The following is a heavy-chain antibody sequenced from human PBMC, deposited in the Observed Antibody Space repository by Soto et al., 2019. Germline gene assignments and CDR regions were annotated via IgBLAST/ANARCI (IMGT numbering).Heavy chain of an antibody. V-gene: IGHV4-59*01. Sequence: PSETLSLTCTVSGGSISSYYWSWIRQPPGKGLEWIGYIYYSGSTNYNPSLKSRVTISVDTSKNQFSLKLSSVTAADTAVYYCARSGYFDGPNWFDPWGQGTLVTVSS. D-gene: IGHD3-9*01. J-gene: IGHJ5*02. CDR1: GGSISSYY. CDR2: IYYSGST. CDR3: ARSGYFDGPNWFDP.